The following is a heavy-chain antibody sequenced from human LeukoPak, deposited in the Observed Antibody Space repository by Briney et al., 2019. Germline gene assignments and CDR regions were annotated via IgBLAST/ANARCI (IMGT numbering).Heavy chain of an antibody. Sequence: GGSLRLSCAASGFTFSSYAMHWVRQAPGKGLEWVAVISYDGSNKYYADSVKGRFTISRDNSKNTLYLQMNSLRAEDTAVYYCARPGVAAPHFYGMDVWGQGTMVTVSS. D-gene: IGHD2-15*01. CDR3: ARPGVAAPHFYGMDV. CDR2: ISYDGSNK. V-gene: IGHV3-30-3*01. CDR1: GFTFSSYA. J-gene: IGHJ6*02.